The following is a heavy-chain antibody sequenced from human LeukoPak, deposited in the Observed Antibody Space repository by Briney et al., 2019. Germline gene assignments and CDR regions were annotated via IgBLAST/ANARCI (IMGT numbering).Heavy chain of an antibody. J-gene: IGHJ4*02. D-gene: IGHD1-26*01. V-gene: IGHV1-2*06. Sequence: ASVKVSCKASGGTFSSYAISWVRQAPGQGLEWMGRINPNSGGTNYAQKFQGRVTMTRDTSISTAYMELSRLRSDDTAVYYCARGYSGSYYIRYWGQGTLVTVSS. CDR1: GGTFSSYA. CDR2: INPNSGGT. CDR3: ARGYSGSYYIRY.